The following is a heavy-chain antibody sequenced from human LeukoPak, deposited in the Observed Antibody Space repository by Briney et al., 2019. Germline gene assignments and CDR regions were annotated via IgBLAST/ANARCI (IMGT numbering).Heavy chain of an antibody. Sequence: PGGSLRLSCAASGFTFSSYGMHWVRQAPGKGLEWVAVIWYDGSNKYCADSVKGQFTISRDNSKNTLYLQMNSLRAEDTAVYYCARGATVTTVYYYMDVWGKGTTVTVSS. J-gene: IGHJ6*03. CDR3: ARGATVTTVYYYMDV. CDR2: IWYDGSNK. V-gene: IGHV3-33*01. D-gene: IGHD4-11*01. CDR1: GFTFSSYG.